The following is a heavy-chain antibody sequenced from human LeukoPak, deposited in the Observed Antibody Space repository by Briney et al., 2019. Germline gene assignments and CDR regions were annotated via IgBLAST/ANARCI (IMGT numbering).Heavy chain of an antibody. D-gene: IGHD3-10*01. CDR1: GGSISSSSYY. J-gene: IGHJ4*02. CDR2: IYYSGST. CDR3: QGEEGTPQSYYFDY. Sequence: SQTLSLTCTVSGGSISSSSYYWGWIRQPPGKGLEWIGSIYYSGSTYYNPSLKSRVTISVDTSKNQFSLKLSSVTAADTAVYYCQGEEGTPQSYYFDYWGQGTLVTVSS. V-gene: IGHV4-39*01.